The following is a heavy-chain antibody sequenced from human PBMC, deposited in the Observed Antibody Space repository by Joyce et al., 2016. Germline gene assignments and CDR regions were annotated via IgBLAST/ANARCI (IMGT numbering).Heavy chain of an antibody. CDR1: GFTFSDLF. J-gene: IGHJ5*02. CDR3: NKDRAP. V-gene: IGHV3-72*01. CDR2: IRNKANSYTT. Sequence: EVQLVESGGGLVQPGGSLRLSCAASGFTFSDLFMGWVRQAPGEGLEWIARIRNKANSYTTEYAASVKGRFTISRDDSKNSLYLQMDGLKTEDTAVYYCNKDRAPWGQGTLVTVSS. D-gene: IGHD3-10*01.